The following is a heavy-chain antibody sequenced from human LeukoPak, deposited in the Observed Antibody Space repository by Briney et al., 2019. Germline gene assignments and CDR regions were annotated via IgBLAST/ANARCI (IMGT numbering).Heavy chain of an antibody. CDR3: AREIHSSGWYVDY. J-gene: IGHJ4*02. V-gene: IGHV3-7*01. D-gene: IGHD6-19*01. CDR1: GFPLSSYR. Sequence: GGSLTLSCAASGFPLSSYRMSWVRQAPGKGLGWVANIKEDGSEKYYVDSVKGRFTISRDNAKNSLYLQMNSLRAEDTAVYYCAREIHSSGWYVDYWGQGTLVTVSS. CDR2: IKEDGSEK.